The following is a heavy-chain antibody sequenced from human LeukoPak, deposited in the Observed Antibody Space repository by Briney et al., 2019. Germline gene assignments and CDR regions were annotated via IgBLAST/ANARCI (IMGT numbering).Heavy chain of an antibody. Sequence: SETLSLTCTVSGGSISSYYWSWIRQPPGKGLECIGYFSYSGSNDYNPSLKSRVTISVDTSKNQFSLNLSPVTASDTAVYYCARDSPAHFDYWGQGTLDTVSS. V-gene: IGHV4-59*01. CDR3: ARDSPAHFDY. CDR1: GGSISSYY. J-gene: IGHJ4*02. CDR2: FSYSGSN.